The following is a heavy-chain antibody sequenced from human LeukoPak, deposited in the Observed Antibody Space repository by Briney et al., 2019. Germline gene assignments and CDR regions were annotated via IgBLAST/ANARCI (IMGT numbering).Heavy chain of an antibody. Sequence: GGSLRLSCAASGFTFSDYYMSWIRQAPGKGLEWVSYISSSGSTIYYADSVKGRFTISRDNAKDSLYLQMNSLRAEDTAVYYCARDQTHGDYDYWGQGTLVTVSS. J-gene: IGHJ4*02. CDR1: GFTFSDYY. V-gene: IGHV3-11*01. D-gene: IGHD4-17*01. CDR2: ISSSGSTI. CDR3: ARDQTHGDYDY.